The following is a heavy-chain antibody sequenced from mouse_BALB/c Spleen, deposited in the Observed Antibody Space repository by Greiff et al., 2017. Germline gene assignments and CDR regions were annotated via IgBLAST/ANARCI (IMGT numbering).Heavy chain of an antibody. CDR1: GFTFSSFG. CDR3: ARGYDYDDGPWFAY. J-gene: IGHJ3*01. Sequence: EVQVVESGGGLVQPGGSRKLSCAASGFTFSSFGMHWVRQAPEKGLEWVAYISSGSSTIYYADTVKGRFTISRDNPKNTLFLQMTSLRSEDTAMYYCARGYDYDDGPWFAYWGQGTLVTVSA. D-gene: IGHD2-4*01. V-gene: IGHV5-17*02. CDR2: ISSGSSTI.